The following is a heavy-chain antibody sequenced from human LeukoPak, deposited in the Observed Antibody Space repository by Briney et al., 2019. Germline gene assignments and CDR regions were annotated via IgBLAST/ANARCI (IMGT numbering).Heavy chain of an antibody. CDR1: GYSFNSQG. Sequence: ASVKVSCKASGYSFNSQGMNWVRQAPGQGLEWMGWINPNSGGTNYAQKFQGRVTMTRDTSISTAYMELSRLRSDDTAVYYCARTSWFDPWGQGTLVTVSS. J-gene: IGHJ5*02. CDR2: INPNSGGT. V-gene: IGHV1-2*02. CDR3: ARTSWFDP.